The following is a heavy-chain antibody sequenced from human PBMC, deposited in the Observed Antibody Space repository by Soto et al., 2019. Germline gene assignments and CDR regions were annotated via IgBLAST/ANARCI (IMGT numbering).Heavy chain of an antibody. Sequence: LRLSCAASGFTFSSYAMHWVRQAPGKGLEWVAVISYDGSNKYYADSVKGRFTISRDNSKNTLYLQMNSLRAEDTAVYYCARDNHDSSGSLDYWGQGTLVTVSS. CDR1: GFTFSSYA. J-gene: IGHJ4*02. D-gene: IGHD3-22*01. V-gene: IGHV3-30-3*01. CDR2: ISYDGSNK. CDR3: ARDNHDSSGSLDY.